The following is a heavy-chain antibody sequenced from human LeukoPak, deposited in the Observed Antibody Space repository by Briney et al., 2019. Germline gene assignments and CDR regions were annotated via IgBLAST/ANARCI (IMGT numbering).Heavy chain of an antibody. V-gene: IGHV4-59*08. J-gene: IGHJ2*01. Sequence: PSETLSLTCTVSGGSISSYYWSWIRQPPGKGLEWIGYIYYSGSTNYNPSLKSRVTISVDTSKNQFSLKLSSVTAADTAVCYCARIPLVESEFRYFDLWGRGTLVTVSS. CDR1: GGSISSYY. D-gene: IGHD3-10*01. CDR2: IYYSGST. CDR3: ARIPLVESEFRYFDL.